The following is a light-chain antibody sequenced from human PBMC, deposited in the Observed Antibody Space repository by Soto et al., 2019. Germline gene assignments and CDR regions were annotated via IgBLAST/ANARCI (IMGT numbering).Light chain of an antibody. CDR2: AAS. CDR3: QQLNSRWT. Sequence: DIQLTQSPSFLSASVGDRVTITCRASQGISSYLAWYQQKPGKAPKLLIYAASTLQSGVPSRFSGSGSGTEFTLTISSLQPEDFATYYCQQLNSRWTFGQGTKVEIK. CDR1: QGISSY. V-gene: IGKV1-9*01. J-gene: IGKJ1*01.